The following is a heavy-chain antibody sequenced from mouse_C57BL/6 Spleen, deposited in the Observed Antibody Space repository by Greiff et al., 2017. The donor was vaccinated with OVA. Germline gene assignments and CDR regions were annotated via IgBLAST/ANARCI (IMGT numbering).Heavy chain of an antibody. V-gene: IGHV1-80*01. D-gene: IGHD2-1*01. CDR3: ARGGNYGY. J-gene: IGHJ2*01. CDR1: GYTFTSYW. CDR2: IYPGDGDT. Sequence: QVQLKQPGAELVKPGASVKLSCKASGYTFTSYWMNWVKQRPGKGLEWIGQIYPGDGDTNYNGKFKGKATLTADKSSSTAYMQLSSLTSEDSAVYFCARGGNYGYWGQGTTLTVSS.